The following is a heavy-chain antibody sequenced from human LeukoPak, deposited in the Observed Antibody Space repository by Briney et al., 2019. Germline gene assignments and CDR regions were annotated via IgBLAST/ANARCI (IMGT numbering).Heavy chain of an antibody. CDR3: ARDLSSTAHWELDY. CDR1: GGTFSSYA. Sequence: ASVKVSCKASGGTFSSYAISWVRQAPGQGLEWMGGINSNGGDTMYAQNFLDRVTMTRDTSVDTAYMELNRLTSDDTAVYYCARDLSSTAHWELDYWGQGTLVTVSS. D-gene: IGHD1-26*01. CDR2: INSNGGDT. V-gene: IGHV1-2*02. J-gene: IGHJ4*02.